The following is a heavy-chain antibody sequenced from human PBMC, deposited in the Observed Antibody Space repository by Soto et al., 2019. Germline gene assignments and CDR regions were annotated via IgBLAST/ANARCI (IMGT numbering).Heavy chain of an antibody. D-gene: IGHD5-18*01. Sequence: QLQLQESGPGLVKPSETLSLTCTVSGGSISSSSYYWGWIRQPPGKGLEWIGSIYYSGSTYYNPSLKSRVTLSVDTSKNQFSLKLSSVTAADTAVYYCPTNTASRRGGPFDIWGQGTMVTVSS. CDR2: IYYSGST. CDR1: GGSISSSSYY. CDR3: PTNTASRRGGPFDI. J-gene: IGHJ3*02. V-gene: IGHV4-39*01.